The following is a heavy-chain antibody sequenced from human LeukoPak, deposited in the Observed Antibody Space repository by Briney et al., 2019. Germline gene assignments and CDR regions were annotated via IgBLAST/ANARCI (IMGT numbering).Heavy chain of an antibody. CDR3: SRLSGTTSPFDY. J-gene: IGHJ4*02. Sequence: GGSREISGQGSGSPFTSYWSGGARQLPGKGLEGTGSIYPGDSDTIYSPSFHGQVTISAYKSISTAYLQWSSLKASDTAMYYCSRLSGTTSPFDYWGQGTLVTVSS. CDR1: GSPFTSYW. CDR2: IYPGDSDT. D-gene: IGHD1-7*01. V-gene: IGHV5-51*01.